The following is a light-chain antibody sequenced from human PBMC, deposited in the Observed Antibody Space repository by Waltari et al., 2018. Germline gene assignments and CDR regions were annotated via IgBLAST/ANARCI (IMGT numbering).Light chain of an antibody. CDR3: QQSYSTPRVT. CDR1: QSIRSY. CDR2: AAS. J-gene: IGKJ3*01. Sequence: DIQMTQSPSSLSASVGDRFTITCRASQSIRSYLNWYQQKPGKAPKLLIYAASSLQSGDPSRFSGSGSGTDFTLTISSLQPEDFATYYCQQSYSTPRVTFGPGTKVAIK. V-gene: IGKV1-39*01.